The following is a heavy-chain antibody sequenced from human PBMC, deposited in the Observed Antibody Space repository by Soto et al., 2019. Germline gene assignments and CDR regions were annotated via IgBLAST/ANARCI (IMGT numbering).Heavy chain of an antibody. CDR3: ARGRKQQLVRSAASDRFDP. V-gene: IGHV4-34*01. CDR2: IDQSGST. J-gene: IGHJ5*02. D-gene: IGHD6-13*01. CDR1: GGSFSAYY. Sequence: QVQLQQLGAGLLKPSETLSLTCTVYGGSFSAYYWSWIRQPPGKGLEWIGEIDQSGSTNYNPSLKSRVTISVDRSKNQFSLKLSSVTAADTAVYYCARGRKQQLVRSAASDRFDPWGQGTLVTVSS.